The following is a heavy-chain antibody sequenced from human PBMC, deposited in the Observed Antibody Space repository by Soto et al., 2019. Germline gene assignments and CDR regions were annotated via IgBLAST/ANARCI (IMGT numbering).Heavy chain of an antibody. J-gene: IGHJ4*02. CDR1: GYTFTDYG. CDR3: ARDNEGGYSAASPFDY. Sequence: QVQLVQSGGEVKKPGASVKVSCKASGYTFTDYGISWLRQAPGQGPKWMAWISTYNGDTKYAQKGQGRVTMTTDTSTTTAYMELRSLRFDDTAVYYCARDNEGGYSAASPFDYWGQGTLVTVSS. V-gene: IGHV1-18*01. D-gene: IGHD5-18*01. CDR2: ISTYNGDT.